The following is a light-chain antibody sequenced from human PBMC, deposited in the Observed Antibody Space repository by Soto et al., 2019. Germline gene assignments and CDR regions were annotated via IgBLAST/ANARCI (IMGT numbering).Light chain of an antibody. Sequence: DIQMTQSPSTLSASVGDRVTITCRASQSISSWLAWYQQKPGKAPKLLIYSVSNLDSGVPSRFSGSGSGTEFNLTISSLHPDDFATYYCQQVSSYSRTFGQGTKVEMK. CDR2: SVS. J-gene: IGKJ1*01. V-gene: IGKV1-5*01. CDR3: QQVSSYSRT. CDR1: QSISSW.